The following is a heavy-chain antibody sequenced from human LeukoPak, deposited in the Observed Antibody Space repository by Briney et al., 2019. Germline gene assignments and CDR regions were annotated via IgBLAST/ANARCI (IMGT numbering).Heavy chain of an antibody. Sequence: SQTLSLTCAISGDSVSSNSAAWNWIRQSPSRGLEWLGRTYYRSKWYNDYAVSVKSRITINPDTSKNQFSLRLNSVTPEDTAVYYCARDREAVAGLNDAFDIWGQGTMVTVSS. V-gene: IGHV6-1*01. J-gene: IGHJ3*02. CDR2: TYYRSKWYN. D-gene: IGHD6-19*01. CDR3: ARDREAVAGLNDAFDI. CDR1: GDSVSSNSAA.